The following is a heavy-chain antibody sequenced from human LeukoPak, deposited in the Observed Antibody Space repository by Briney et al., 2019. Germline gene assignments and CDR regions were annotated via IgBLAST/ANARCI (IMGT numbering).Heavy chain of an antibody. CDR3: AKQLGYCSDGSCYFPY. V-gene: IGHV3-23*01. CDR2: ISNNGGYT. CDR1: GFTFSGYS. Sequence: GGSLRLSCAASGFTFSGYSLNWVRQAPGKGLEWVSAISNNGGYTYYADSVQGRSTISRDNSKSTLCLQMNSLRAEDTAVYYCAKQLGYCSDGSCYFPYWGQGTLVTVSS. J-gene: IGHJ4*02. D-gene: IGHD2-15*01.